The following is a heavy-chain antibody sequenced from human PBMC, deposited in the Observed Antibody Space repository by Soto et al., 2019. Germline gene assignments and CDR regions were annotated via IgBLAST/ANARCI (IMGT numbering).Heavy chain of an antibody. J-gene: IGHJ3*02. CDR2: IWYDGSNK. CDR3: ASPYYDFWSGYYNDAFDI. V-gene: IGHV3-33*01. CDR1: GFTFSSYG. D-gene: IGHD3-3*01. Sequence: QVQLVESGGGVVQPGRSLRLSCAASGFTFSSYGMHWVRQAPGKGLEWVAVIWYDGSNKYYADSVKGRFTISRDNSKNTLYLQMNSLRAEDTAVYYCASPYYDFWSGYYNDAFDIWGQGTMFTVSS.